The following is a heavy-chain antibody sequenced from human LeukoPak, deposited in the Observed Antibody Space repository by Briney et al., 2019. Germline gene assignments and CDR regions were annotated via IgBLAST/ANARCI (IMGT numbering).Heavy chain of an antibody. Sequence: ASVKVSCKASGYTFTGYYMHWVRQAPGQGLEWMGWINPNSGGTNYAQKFQGRVTMTRDTSISTAYMELSRLRSEDTAVYYCARGLLGIYYYYYMDVWGKGTTVTVSS. CDR3: ARGLLGIYYYYYMDV. CDR2: INPNSGGT. CDR1: GYTFTGYY. V-gene: IGHV1-2*02. J-gene: IGHJ6*03. D-gene: IGHD1-26*01.